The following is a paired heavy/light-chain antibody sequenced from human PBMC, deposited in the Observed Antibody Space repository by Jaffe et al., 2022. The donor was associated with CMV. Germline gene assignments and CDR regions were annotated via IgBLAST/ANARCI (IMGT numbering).Heavy chain of an antibody. CDR1: GDTFFSYA. D-gene: IGHD2-2*01. V-gene: IGHV1-69*09. CDR2: IIPVLGMT. Sequence: QVQLVQSGADVKKPGSSVTVSCKASGDTFFSYALSWVRQAPGQGLEWMGRIIPVLGMTNYAQKFQDRLTITADKSSTTAYMELRSLTSDDTAIYYCARDPHTTPVRQTSHWGQGTLVTVSS. J-gene: IGHJ4*02. CDR3: ARDPHTTPVRQTSH.
Light chain of an antibody. CDR2: DAS. CDR1: QSIASS. CDR3: QQRGNWLWT. Sequence: DIVLTQSPATLSLSPGERATLSCRASQSIASSLVWYQQKPGQAPRLLIYDASNRATGIPARFSGSGSGTDFTLTISSLEPEDFAVYYCQQRGNWLWTFGQGTKVEIK. V-gene: IGKV3-11*01. J-gene: IGKJ1*01.